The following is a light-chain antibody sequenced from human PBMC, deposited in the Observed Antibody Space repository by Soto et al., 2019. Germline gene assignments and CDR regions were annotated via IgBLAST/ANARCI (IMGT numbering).Light chain of an antibody. CDR3: AAWDDSLSGWL. CDR1: SSNIGTNY. J-gene: IGLJ3*02. CDR2: RSN. V-gene: IGLV1-47*01. Sequence: QSVLTQPPSASGTPGQRVTISCSGSSSNIGTNYVYWYQQFPGTAPKLLIHRSNQRPSGVPDRFSGSKSGTSASLAISGLRSGDEADYFCAAWDDSLSGWLFGGGTQLTVL.